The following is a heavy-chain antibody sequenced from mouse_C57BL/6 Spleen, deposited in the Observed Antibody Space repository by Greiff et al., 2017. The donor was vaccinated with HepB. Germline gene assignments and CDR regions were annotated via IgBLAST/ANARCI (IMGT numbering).Heavy chain of an antibody. CDR2: IDPSDSYT. V-gene: IGHV1-50*01. CDR3: ARRPFAY. J-gene: IGHJ3*01. Sequence: QVQLKQPGAELVKPGASVKLSCKASGYTFTSYWMQWVKQRPGQGLEWIGEIDPSDSYTNYNQKFKGKATLTVDTSSSTAYMQLSSLTSEDSAVYYCARRPFAYGGQGTLVTVS. CDR1: GYTFTSYW.